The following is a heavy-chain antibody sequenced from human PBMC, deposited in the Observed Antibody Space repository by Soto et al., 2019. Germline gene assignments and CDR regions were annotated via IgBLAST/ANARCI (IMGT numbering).Heavy chain of an antibody. CDR1: GFTFISYA. Sequence: PWGSLRLSCAASGFTFISYAIIFFRHSPFKWLEWVSAISGSGGSTYYADSVKGRFTISRDNSKNTLYLQMNSLRAEDTAVYYCAKDSPKGYCSSTSCDQGAFYYYYGMDVWGQGTTVTVSS. CDR3: AKDSPKGYCSSTSCDQGAFYYYYGMDV. D-gene: IGHD2-2*01. J-gene: IGHJ6*02. CDR2: ISGSGGST. V-gene: IGHV3-23*01.